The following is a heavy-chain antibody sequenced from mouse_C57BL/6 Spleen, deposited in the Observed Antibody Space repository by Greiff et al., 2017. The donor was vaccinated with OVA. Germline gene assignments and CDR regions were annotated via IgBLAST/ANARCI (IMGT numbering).Heavy chain of an antibody. Sequence: QVQLQQSGAELVRPGASVTLSCKASGYTFTDYEMHWVKQTPVHGLEWIGAIDPETGGSAYNQKFTGKAILTADKSSSTAYMELRSLTSEDSAVYYCTRSHYGSSPAWFAYWGQGTLVTVSA. CDR1: GYTFTDYE. D-gene: IGHD1-1*01. V-gene: IGHV1-15*01. CDR3: TRSHYGSSPAWFAY. J-gene: IGHJ3*01. CDR2: IDPETGGS.